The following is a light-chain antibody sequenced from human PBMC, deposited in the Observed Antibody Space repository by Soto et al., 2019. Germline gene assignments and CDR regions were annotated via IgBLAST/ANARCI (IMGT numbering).Light chain of an antibody. V-gene: IGKV3-20*01. CDR2: AAS. CDR1: QSIGSSY. J-gene: IGKJ1*01. CDR3: QQYSSSPET. Sequence: EIFLTQSPDTLSLSRGEGAILSCRASQSIGSSYLAWYQQKTGQSPRLLIYAASTRAAGIPDRFTGGGSGTDFTLTISRLEPEDFAVYYCQQYSSSPETFGQGTKVDSK.